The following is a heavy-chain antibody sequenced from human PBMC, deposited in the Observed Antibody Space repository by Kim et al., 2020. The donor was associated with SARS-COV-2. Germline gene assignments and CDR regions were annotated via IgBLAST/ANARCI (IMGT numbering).Heavy chain of an antibody. V-gene: IGHV3-23*01. CDR1: GFTFSSYA. CDR2: ISGSGGST. J-gene: IGHJ4*02. CDR3: AKDSFGYYGSGSYIAY. Sequence: GGSLRLSCAASGFTFSSYAMSWVRQAPGKGLEWVSAISGSGGSTYYADSVKGRFTISRDNSKNTLYLQMNSLRAEDTAVYYCAKDSFGYYGSGSYIAYWGQGTLVTVSS. D-gene: IGHD3-10*01.